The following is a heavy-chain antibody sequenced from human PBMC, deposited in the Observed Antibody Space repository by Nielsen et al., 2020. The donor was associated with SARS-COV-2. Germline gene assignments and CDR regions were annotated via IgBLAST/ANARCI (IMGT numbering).Heavy chain of an antibody. D-gene: IGHD1-26*01. CDR3: ARGGHRERYVPYYYGMDV. CDR2: IYYSGST. J-gene: IGHJ6*02. Sequence: SETLSLTCTVSGGSISSYYWSWIRQPPGKGLEWIGYIYYSGSTNYNPSLKSRVTISVDTSKNQFSLKLSSVTAADTAVYYCARGGHRERYVPYYYGMDVWGQGTTVTVSS. V-gene: IGHV4-59*01. CDR1: GGSISSYY.